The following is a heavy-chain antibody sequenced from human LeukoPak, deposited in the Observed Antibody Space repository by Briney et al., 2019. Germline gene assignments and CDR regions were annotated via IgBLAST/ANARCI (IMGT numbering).Heavy chain of an antibody. CDR2: ISDNGGRT. CDR1: GFTLSSYA. V-gene: IGHV3-23*01. Sequence: GGSLRLSCAAFGFTLSSYAMSWVRQAPGKRLEWVSVISDNGGRTCYADSVKGRFTISRDNSKNTLYLQINSLRVEDTAVYYCASFMYGSGSYHGNWGQGTLVTVSS. D-gene: IGHD3-10*01. CDR3: ASFMYGSGSYHGN. J-gene: IGHJ4*02.